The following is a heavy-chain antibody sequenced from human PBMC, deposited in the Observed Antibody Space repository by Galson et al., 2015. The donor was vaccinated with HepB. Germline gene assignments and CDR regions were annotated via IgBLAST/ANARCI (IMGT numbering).Heavy chain of an antibody. D-gene: IGHD6-19*01. J-gene: IGHJ3*02. CDR2: IIPIFGTA. CDR3: ARGGGWSTDDAFDI. CDR1: GGTFSSYA. Sequence: SVKVSCKASGGTFSSYAISWVRQAPGQGLEWMGGIIPIFGTANYAQKFQGRVTITADESTSTAYMELSSLRSEDTAVYYCARGGGWSTDDAFDIWGQGTMVTVSS. V-gene: IGHV1-69*13.